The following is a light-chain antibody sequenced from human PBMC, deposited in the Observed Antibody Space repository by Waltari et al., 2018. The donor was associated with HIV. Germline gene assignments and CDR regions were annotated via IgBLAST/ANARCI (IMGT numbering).Light chain of an antibody. CDR1: SPHIGAAHE. CDR3: QSYDSSLSGPV. V-gene: IGLV1-40*01. J-gene: IGLJ3*02. CDR2: GNN. Sequence: QSVLTQPPSVSGAPGKRVTFSCPGSSPHIGAAHEVHGYQQLPGPDPKLLIYGNNNRPSGVPDRFSGSKSGTSASLAITGLQAEDEGDYYCQSYDSSLSGPVFGGGTKLTVL.